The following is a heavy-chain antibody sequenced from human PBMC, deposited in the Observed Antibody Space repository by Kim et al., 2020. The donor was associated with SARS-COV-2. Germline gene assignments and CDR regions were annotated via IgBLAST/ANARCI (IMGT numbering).Heavy chain of an antibody. CDR1: GFTFSAYS. Sequence: GGSLRLSCVASGFTFSAYSINWVRQTAGKRLEWVSSIRSSSNYKYYSDSVRGRFTSWREKEKNEGRRKRNRRREEEKDIYDCVRDRTPGADNWGSQYWFDPWGLGTRVTVSS. D-gene: IGHD7-27*01. CDR2: IRSSSNYK. V-gene: IGHV3-21*01. CDR3: VRDRTPGADNWGSQYWFDP. J-gene: IGHJ5*02.